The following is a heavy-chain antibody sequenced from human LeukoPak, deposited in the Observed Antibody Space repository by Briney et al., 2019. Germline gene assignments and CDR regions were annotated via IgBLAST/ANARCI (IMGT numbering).Heavy chain of an antibody. J-gene: IGHJ3*02. V-gene: IGHV1-69*05. CDR2: IIPIFGTA. D-gene: IGHD5-18*01. Sequence: ASVKVSCKASGGTFSSYAISWVRQAPGQGLEWMGGIIPIFGTANYAQKFQERVTITRDMSTSTAYMELSSLRSEDTAVYYCAASTRGYILFDIWGQGTMVTVSS. CDR3: AASTRGYILFDI. CDR1: GGTFSSYA.